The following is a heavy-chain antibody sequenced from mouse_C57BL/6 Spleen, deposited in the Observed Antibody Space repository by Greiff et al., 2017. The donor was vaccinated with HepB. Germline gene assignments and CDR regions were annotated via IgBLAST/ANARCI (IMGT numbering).Heavy chain of an antibody. CDR2: IDPSDSYT. CDR1: GYTFTSYW. V-gene: IGHV1-59*01. Sequence: QVQLQQPGAELVRPGTSVKLSCKASGYTFTSYWMHWVKQRPGQGLEWIGVIDPSDSYTNYNQKFKGKATLTVDTSSSTAYMQLSSLTSGDSAVYYCANSNYAAYWGQGTLVTVSA. J-gene: IGHJ3*01. CDR3: ANSNYAAY. D-gene: IGHD2-5*01.